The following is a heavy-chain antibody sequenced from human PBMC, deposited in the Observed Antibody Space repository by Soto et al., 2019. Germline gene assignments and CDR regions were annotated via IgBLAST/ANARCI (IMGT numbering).Heavy chain of an antibody. CDR2: IYYSGST. CDR3: ASEGATADIYIDV. D-gene: IGHD2-21*02. Sequence: SQALSVTCTVSAGSTRTSSYLWGWIRHAPGKGLEWIGSIYYSGSTNYNPSLKGRATISVDTSKNQFSLKLSSVTAADTAMYFCASEGATADIYIDVLDKGLTVTV. J-gene: IGHJ6*03. V-gene: IGHV4-39*07. CDR1: AGSTRTSSYL.